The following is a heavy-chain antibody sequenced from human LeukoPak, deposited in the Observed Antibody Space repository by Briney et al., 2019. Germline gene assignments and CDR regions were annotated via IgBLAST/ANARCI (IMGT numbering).Heavy chain of an antibody. CDR1: GGSITTSSYY. V-gene: IGHV3-7*05. D-gene: IGHD2/OR15-2a*01. J-gene: IGHJ4*02. CDR2: IKQDGSEK. Sequence: ETLSLTCTVSGGSITTSSYYWGWVRQAPGKGLEWVANIKQDGSEKYYVDSVKGRFTISRDNAKNSLYLQMNSLRAEDTAVYYCARGPYFWSDYWGQGTLVTVSS. CDR3: ARGPYFWSDY.